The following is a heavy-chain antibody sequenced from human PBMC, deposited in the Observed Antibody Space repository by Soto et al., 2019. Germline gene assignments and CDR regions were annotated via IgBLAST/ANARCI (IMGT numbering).Heavy chain of an antibody. Sequence: GGSLRLSCAASGFTFSSYAMSWVRQAPGKGLEWVSAISGSGGSTYYADSVKGRFTISRDNSKNTLYLQMNSLRAEDTAVYYCAKDLLGYCSGGSCGNWFDPWGQGTLVTVSS. CDR3: AKDLLGYCSGGSCGNWFDP. CDR2: ISGSGGST. D-gene: IGHD2-15*01. J-gene: IGHJ5*02. V-gene: IGHV3-23*01. CDR1: GFTFSSYA.